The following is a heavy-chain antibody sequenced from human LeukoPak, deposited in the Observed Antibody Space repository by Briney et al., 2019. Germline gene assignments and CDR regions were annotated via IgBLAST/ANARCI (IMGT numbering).Heavy chain of an antibody. D-gene: IGHD6-6*01. CDR2: LYTSGST. CDR3: ARDGARLRGTYGMDV. Sequence: PSETLSLTCAVYGGSFRGYYWRWIRQPAGKGLEWIGRLYTSGSTNYSPSLKSRVTMSVDTSKNQFSLKLNSVTAADTAVYYCARDGARLRGTYGMDVWGQGTTVTVSS. CDR1: GGSFRGYY. V-gene: IGHV4-59*10. J-gene: IGHJ6*02.